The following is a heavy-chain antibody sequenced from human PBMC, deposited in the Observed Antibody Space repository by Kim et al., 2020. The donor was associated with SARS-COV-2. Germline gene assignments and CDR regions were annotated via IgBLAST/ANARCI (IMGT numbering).Heavy chain of an antibody. V-gene: IGHV4-31*03. D-gene: IGHD2-21*01. Sequence: SETLSLTCTVSGASISSGGFYWSWIRQHPGKGLESIGYIFYSGTIYYNPSLKNRVSISIDTSKNQLSLKMNLVTAADSAVYFCARDPSIYSGDYSGVWGQGTTVTV. J-gene: IGHJ6*02. CDR2: IFYSGTI. CDR1: GASISSGGFY. CDR3: ARDPSIYSGDYSGV.